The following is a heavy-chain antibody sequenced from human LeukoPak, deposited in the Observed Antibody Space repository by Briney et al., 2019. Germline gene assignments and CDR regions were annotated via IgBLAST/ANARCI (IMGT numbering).Heavy chain of an antibody. CDR2: INHSGST. CDR3: ARRPADSSGSQYFQH. J-gene: IGHJ1*01. D-gene: IGHD3-22*01. Sequence: SETLSLTCAVYGGSFSGYYWSWIRQPPGKGLEWIGEINHSGSTNYNPSLKSRVTISVDTSKNQFFLKLSSVTAADTAVYYCARRPADSSGSQYFQHWGQGTLVTVSS. CDR1: GGSFSGYY. V-gene: IGHV4-34*01.